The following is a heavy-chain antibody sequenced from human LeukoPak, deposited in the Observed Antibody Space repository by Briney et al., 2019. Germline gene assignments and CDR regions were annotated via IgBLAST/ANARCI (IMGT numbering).Heavy chain of an antibody. Sequence: SETLSLTGAVYGGSFSGYYWSWIRQPPGKGLDWIGVINHSGSTNYNPSLKSRVTISVYTSKNQFSLKLSYVTAADTAVYYCATGRDSSGRPTFYYYYGIDVWGKGTPVTVSS. D-gene: IGHD6-19*01. V-gene: IGHV4-34*01. J-gene: IGHJ6*04. CDR3: ATGRDSSGRPTFYYYYGIDV. CDR1: GGSFSGYY. CDR2: INHSGST.